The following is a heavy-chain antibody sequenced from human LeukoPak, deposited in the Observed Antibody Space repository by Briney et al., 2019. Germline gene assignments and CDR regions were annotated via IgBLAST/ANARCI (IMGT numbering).Heavy chain of an antibody. CDR3: ARDDTGGTDDYLDAFDI. CDR1: GFPFTSYA. Sequence: ASVKVSCKASGFPFTSYAIHWVRQAPGQRLEWMGWVNADNSNTKYSQEFQGRVTMTRDMSTSTIYMELSSLRSEDTAVYYCARDDTGGTDDYLDAFDIWGQGTMVTVSS. J-gene: IGHJ3*02. D-gene: IGHD2-8*02. V-gene: IGHV1-3*03. CDR2: VNADNSNT.